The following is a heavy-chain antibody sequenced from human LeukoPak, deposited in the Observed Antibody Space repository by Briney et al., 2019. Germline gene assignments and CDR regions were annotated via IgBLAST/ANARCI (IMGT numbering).Heavy chain of an antibody. Sequence: GGSLRLSCAASGFSFSTYAMSWVRQAPGKGLEWVSGVNGNGGSTSYADSVKGRFTIFRDNSKNTVYLQMNSLRVEDTAVYYCAKSLYGGCDYWGQGTVVTVSS. CDR2: VNGNGGST. J-gene: IGHJ4*02. V-gene: IGHV3-23*01. CDR3: AKSLYGGCDY. CDR1: GFSFSTYA. D-gene: IGHD3-16*02.